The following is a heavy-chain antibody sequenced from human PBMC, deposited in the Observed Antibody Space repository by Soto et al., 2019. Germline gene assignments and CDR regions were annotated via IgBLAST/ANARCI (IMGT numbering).Heavy chain of an antibody. CDR2: SIPIFGTA. D-gene: IGHD6-19*01. CDR1: GGTFSSYA. CDR3: AIFRVTGIAVAGRAPAY. V-gene: IGHV1-69*06. Sequence: ASVKVSCKASGGTFSSYAISWVRQAPGQGLEWMGGSIPIFGTANYAQKFQGRVTITADKSTSAAYMELSSLRSEDTAVYYCAIFRVTGIAVAGRAPAYWGQGTLVTVSS. J-gene: IGHJ1*01.